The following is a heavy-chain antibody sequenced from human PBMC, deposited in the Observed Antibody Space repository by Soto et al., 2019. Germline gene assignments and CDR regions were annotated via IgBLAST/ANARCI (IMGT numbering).Heavy chain of an antibody. CDR3: AKDHGDWNYEVWFDP. CDR2: IYSSGST. Sequence: SETLSLTCTVSGGSISNYYWNWIRQSPGKGLEWIGYIYSSGSTHYNPSLQNRVTISIDTSKNQVSLKVNSVTAADTAVYYCAKDHGDWNYEVWFDPWGQGTLVTVSS. J-gene: IGHJ5*02. CDR1: GGSISNYY. D-gene: IGHD1-7*01. V-gene: IGHV4-59*01.